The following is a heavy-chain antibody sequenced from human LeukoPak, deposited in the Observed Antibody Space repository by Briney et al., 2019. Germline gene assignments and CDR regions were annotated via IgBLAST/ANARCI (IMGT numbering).Heavy chain of an antibody. CDR1: GYTLTELS. CDR3: ATGGGPKYYDILTGYSI. D-gene: IGHD3-9*01. V-gene: IGHV1-24*01. J-gene: IGHJ3*02. CDR2: FDPEDGET. Sequence: ASGKVSCKVSGYTLTELSMHWVRQAPGKGLEWMGGFDPEDGETIYAQKFQGRVTMTEDTSTDTAYMELSSLRSEDTAVYYCATGGGPKYYDILTGYSIWGQGTMVTVSS.